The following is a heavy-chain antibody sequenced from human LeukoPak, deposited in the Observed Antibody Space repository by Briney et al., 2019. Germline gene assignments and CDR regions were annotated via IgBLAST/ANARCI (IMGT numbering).Heavy chain of an antibody. Sequence: ASVKVSCKASGYTFTSYGISWVRQAPGQGLEWMGWISAYNGNTNYAQKLQGRVTMTRDTSTSTVYMELSSLRSEDTAVYYCAREFTRYYYDSSGYYYPGYFDYWGQGTLVTVSS. CDR1: GYTFTSYG. CDR2: ISAYNGNT. V-gene: IGHV1-18*01. CDR3: AREFTRYYYDSSGYYYPGYFDY. D-gene: IGHD3-22*01. J-gene: IGHJ4*02.